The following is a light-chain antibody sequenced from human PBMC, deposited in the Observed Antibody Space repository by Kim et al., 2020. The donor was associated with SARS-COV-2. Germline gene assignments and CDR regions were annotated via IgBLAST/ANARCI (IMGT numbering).Light chain of an antibody. J-gene: IGLJ3*02. CDR3: YSAADNKRV. Sequence: SVSPGQTASITCSGDVLAKKSARWFQQKPGQAPVLVIYKDSERPSGIPERFSGSRSGTTVILTISEAQVEDEADYYCYSAADNKRVFGGGTKVTVL. CDR1: VLAKKS. V-gene: IGLV3-27*01. CDR2: KDS.